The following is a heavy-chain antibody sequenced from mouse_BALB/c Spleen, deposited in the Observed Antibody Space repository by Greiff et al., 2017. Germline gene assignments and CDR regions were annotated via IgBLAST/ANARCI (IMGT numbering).Heavy chain of an antibody. CDR1: GYTFTSYW. Sequence: QVQLQQSGAELMKPGASVKISCKATGYTFTSYWMQWVKQRPGQGLEWIGAIYPGDGDTRYTQKFKGKATLTADKSSSTAYMQLSSLASEDSAVYYCAREEKNGYYVVAYWGQGTLVTVSA. CDR2: IYPGDGDT. J-gene: IGHJ3*01. CDR3: AREEKNGYYVVAY. D-gene: IGHD2-3*01. V-gene: IGHV1-87*01.